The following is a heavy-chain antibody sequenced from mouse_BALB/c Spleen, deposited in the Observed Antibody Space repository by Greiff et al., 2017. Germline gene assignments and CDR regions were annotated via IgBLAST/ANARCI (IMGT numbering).Heavy chain of an antibody. CDR2: IDPFNGGT. V-gene: IGHV1-28*01. D-gene: IGHD4-1*01. CDR1: GYSFTSYY. J-gene: IGHJ2*01. CDR3: ASGLGQDY. Sequence: EVQLQQSGPELMKPGATVKISCKASGYSFTSYYMHWVKQSHGKSLEWIGYIDPFNGGTSYNQKFKGKATLTVAKSSSTAYMNLSSLTSEDTAVYYCASGLGQDYWGQGTTLTVSS.